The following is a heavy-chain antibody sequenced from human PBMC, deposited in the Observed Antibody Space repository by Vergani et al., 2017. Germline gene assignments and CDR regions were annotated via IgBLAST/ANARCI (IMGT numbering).Heavy chain of an antibody. Sequence: EVQLVESGGDLVQPGRSLRLSCTASGFTFGYYAMDWFRQAPGQGLEWVGGIRSKAYGQATIYAASVKGRFTISRDDSKSIAYLQMNNLQTEYTAMYYCVRDQVTMLRGSYALDIWGQGTMVTVSS. V-gene: IGHV3-49*03. CDR3: VRDQVTMLRGSYALDI. D-gene: IGHD3-10*01. CDR1: GFTFGYYA. CDR2: IRSKAYGQAT. J-gene: IGHJ3*02.